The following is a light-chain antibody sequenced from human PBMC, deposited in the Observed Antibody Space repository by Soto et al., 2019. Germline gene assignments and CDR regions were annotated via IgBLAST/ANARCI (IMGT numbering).Light chain of an antibody. J-gene: IGKJ1*01. CDR1: QSISNY. Sequence: AIRMTQSPSSLSASTGDRVTITCRASQSISNYLAWYQQKPGKAPKLLIYGASTLQSGVPSRFSGSGSGTDFTLTIICLQSEDFATYYCQQYYSYPWTFGQGTKVEIK. CDR3: QQYYSYPWT. V-gene: IGKV1-8*01. CDR2: GAS.